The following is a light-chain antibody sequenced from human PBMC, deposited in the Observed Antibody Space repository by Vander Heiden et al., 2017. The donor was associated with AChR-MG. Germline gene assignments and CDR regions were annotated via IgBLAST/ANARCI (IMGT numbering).Light chain of an antibody. CDR2: AAS. J-gene: IGKJ4*01. CDR3: QKYDSAPLT. CDR1: QGISSY. Sequence: IQMTQSPSSVSASAGDIVTITCRASQGISSYLGWYQQKPGKVPKLLIYAASSSQSGVPSPFTGSGSGTDFTLTISSLQPEHVATYYCQKYDSAPLTFGGGTKVEIK. V-gene: IGKV1-27*01.